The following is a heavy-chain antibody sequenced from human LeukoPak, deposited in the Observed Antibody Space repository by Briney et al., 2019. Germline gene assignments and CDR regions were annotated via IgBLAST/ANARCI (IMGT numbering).Heavy chain of an antibody. CDR3: ARDYYDSSGYYYYYYGMDV. CDR2: ISYDGSNK. D-gene: IGHD3-22*01. CDR1: GFTFSSYA. V-gene: IGHV3-30-3*01. J-gene: IGHJ6*02. Sequence: GGSLRLSCGASGFTFSSYAMHWVRQAPGKGLEWVAVISYDGSNKYYADSVNGRFTISRDNSKNTLYLQMNSLRAEDTAVYYCARDYYDSSGYYYYYYGMDVWGQGTTVTVSS.